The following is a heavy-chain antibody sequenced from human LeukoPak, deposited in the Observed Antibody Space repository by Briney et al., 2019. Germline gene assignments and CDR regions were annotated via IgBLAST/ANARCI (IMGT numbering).Heavy chain of an antibody. Sequence: SVKVSCKASGGTFISYAISWVRQAPGQGLEWMGRIIPIFGTANYAQKFQGRVTITTDESTSTAYMELSSLRSEDTAVYYCAKGIQLWSDAFDIWGQGTMVTVSS. D-gene: IGHD5-18*01. CDR3: AKGIQLWSDAFDI. V-gene: IGHV1-69*05. J-gene: IGHJ3*02. CDR2: IIPIFGTA. CDR1: GGTFISYA.